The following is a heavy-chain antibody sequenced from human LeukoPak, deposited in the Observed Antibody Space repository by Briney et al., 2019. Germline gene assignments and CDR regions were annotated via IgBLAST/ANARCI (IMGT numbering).Heavy chain of an antibody. CDR1: GFTFSSYG. V-gene: IGHV3-30*03. J-gene: IGHJ6*02. D-gene: IGHD2-15*01. CDR3: AGAYCSGGSCYLQYYYYYGMDV. Sequence: GGSLRLSCAASGFTFSSYGMHWVRQAPGKGLEWVAVISYDGSNKYYADSVKGRFTISRDNSKNTLYLQMNSLRAEDTAVYYCAGAYCSGGSCYLQYYYYYGMDVWGQGTTVTVSS. CDR2: ISYDGSNK.